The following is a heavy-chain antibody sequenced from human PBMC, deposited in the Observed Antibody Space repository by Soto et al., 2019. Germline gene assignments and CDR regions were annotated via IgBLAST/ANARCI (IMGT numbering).Heavy chain of an antibody. CDR3: ARALAGVAATFYYYGFDV. Sequence: SETLSLTCSVSGSDITTYYWSWLRQSPGKGLEWIGHIYDTGSTSYNPSLKSRVTISADTSNKQFSLRLSAVTAADTAVYYCARALAGVAATFYYYGFDVWGRGTTVTVSS. CDR2: IYDTGST. D-gene: IGHD2-15*01. V-gene: IGHV4-59*01. J-gene: IGHJ6*02. CDR1: GSDITTYY.